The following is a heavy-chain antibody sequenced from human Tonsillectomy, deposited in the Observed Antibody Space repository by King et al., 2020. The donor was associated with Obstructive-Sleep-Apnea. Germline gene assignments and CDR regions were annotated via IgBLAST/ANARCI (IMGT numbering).Heavy chain of an antibody. D-gene: IGHD6-13*01. V-gene: IGHV1-18*01. Sequence: QLVQSGAEVKKPGASVKVSCKASGYTFTRYGISWVRQAPGQGLEWMGWISAYNDNKNYAQKLQGRVTMNTDTSPSTVYMELRSLRSDDTAVYYCARDHSVGIIAAGTPIGYWGQGTPVTVSS. CDR3: ARDHSVGIIAAGTPIGY. CDR1: GYTFTRYG. CDR2: ISAYNDNK. J-gene: IGHJ4*02.